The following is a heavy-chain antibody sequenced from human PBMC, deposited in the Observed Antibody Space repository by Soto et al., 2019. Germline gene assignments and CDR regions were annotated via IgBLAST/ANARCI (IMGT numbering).Heavy chain of an antibody. D-gene: IGHD6-13*01. J-gene: IGHJ5*02. CDR1: VGSISSSSYY. Sequence: SETLSLTCTVSVGSISSSSYYWGWIRQPPGKGLEWIGSIYYSGSTYYNPSLKSRVTISVDTSKNQFSLKLSSVTAADTAVYYCARHQSHSSSYVGPWGQGTLVTVSS. V-gene: IGHV4-39*01. CDR3: ARHQSHSSSYVGP. CDR2: IYYSGST.